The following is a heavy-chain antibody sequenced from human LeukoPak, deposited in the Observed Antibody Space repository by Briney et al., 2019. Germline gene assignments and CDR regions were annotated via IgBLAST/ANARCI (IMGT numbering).Heavy chain of an antibody. V-gene: IGHV3-30-3*01. D-gene: IGHD2/OR15-2a*01. Sequence: GGSLRLSCAASGFTFSSYAMHWVRQAPGKGLEWVAVISYDGSNKYYADSVKGRFTISRDNSKNTLYLQMNSLRAEDTAVYYCAREGYFRGEAVDYWGQGTLVTVSS. CDR1: GFTFSSYA. J-gene: IGHJ4*02. CDR3: AREGYFRGEAVDY. CDR2: ISYDGSNK.